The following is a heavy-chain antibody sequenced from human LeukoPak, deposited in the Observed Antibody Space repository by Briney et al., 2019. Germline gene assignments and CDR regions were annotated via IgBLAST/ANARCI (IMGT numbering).Heavy chain of an antibody. D-gene: IGHD2-21*01. CDR3: AKFLPTHIVVANYYFDY. CDR1: GFTVSSYA. V-gene: IGHV3-23*01. J-gene: IGHJ4*02. Sequence: PWGYLRRSCAASGFTVSSYAMSWVRQAPGKGLEWVSAISGSGGSTYYADSVKGRFTISRDNSKNALYLQMNSLRAEDTAVYYCAKFLPTHIVVANYYFDYWGQGTLVTVSS. CDR2: ISGSGGST.